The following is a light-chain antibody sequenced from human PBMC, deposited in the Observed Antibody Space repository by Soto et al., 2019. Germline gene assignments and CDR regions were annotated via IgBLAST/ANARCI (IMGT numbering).Light chain of an antibody. CDR2: AAS. CDR1: QGISSY. Sequence: AIRMTQSPSSFSASTGDRVTITCRASQGISSYLAWYQQKPGKAPKLLIYAASTLQVGVPSRFSGSGSGTDFTLTISCLQSEDFATYYCQQYYSYPITCGQGTRLEIK. J-gene: IGKJ5*01. V-gene: IGKV1-8*01. CDR3: QQYYSYPIT.